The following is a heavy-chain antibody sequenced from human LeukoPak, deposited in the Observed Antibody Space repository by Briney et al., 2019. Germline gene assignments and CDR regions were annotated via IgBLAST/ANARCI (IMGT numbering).Heavy chain of an antibody. V-gene: IGHV3-21*01. CDR3: AREAAPLAYYFDY. CDR1: GFTFSSYS. Sequence: PGGSLRLSCAASGFTFSSYSMNWVRQAPGEGLEWVSSISSSSVYIYYADSVKGRFTISRDNAKNSLYLQMNSLRAEDTAVYYCAREAAPLAYYFDYWGQGTLVTVSS. D-gene: IGHD6-6*01. CDR2: ISSSSVYI. J-gene: IGHJ4*02.